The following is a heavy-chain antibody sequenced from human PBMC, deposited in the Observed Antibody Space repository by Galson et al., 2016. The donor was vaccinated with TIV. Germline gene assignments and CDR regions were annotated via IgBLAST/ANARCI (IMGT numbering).Heavy chain of an antibody. CDR3: ARDRRFCGDECYLRYYYGMDV. CDR2: IYNEGTT. V-gene: IGHV3-66*01. J-gene: IGHJ6*02. CDR1: GFTVSDNY. D-gene: IGHD2-21*01. Sequence: SLRLSCAASGFTVSDNYVIWVRQAPGEGLEWVSMIYNEGTTHYAESVKGRFTISRDNSKNTLHLQMHRLKGEDSAVYYSARDRRFCGDECYLRYYYGMDVWGQGTTVIVSS.